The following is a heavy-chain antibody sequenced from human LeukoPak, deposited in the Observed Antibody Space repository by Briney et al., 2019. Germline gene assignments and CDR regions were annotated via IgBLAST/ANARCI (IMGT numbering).Heavy chain of an antibody. CDR1: GGTFSSYA. CDR3: ARDGSPIVLMVYAGLDY. J-gene: IGHJ4*02. V-gene: IGHV1-69*10. D-gene: IGHD2-8*01. CDR2: IIPILGIA. Sequence: ASVKVSCKASGGTFSSYAISWVRQAPEQGLEWMGRIIPILGIANYAQKFQGRVTITADKSTSTAYMELSSLRSEDTAVYYCARDGSPIVLMVYAGLDYWGQGTLVTVSS.